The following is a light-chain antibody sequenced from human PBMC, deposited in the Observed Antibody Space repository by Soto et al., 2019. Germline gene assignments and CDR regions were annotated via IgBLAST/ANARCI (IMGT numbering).Light chain of an antibody. V-gene: IGKV1-9*01. CDR1: QGIRVN. CDR3: QQINDYPLT. Sequence: DIQLTQSPSFLSASVGDRITITCRASQGIRVNLAWYQQKPGKALKVLISAASSLQGGVPSRFSGSASGTEFTLTIICLQPEDFATYYCQQINDYPLTFGGGTKVEIK. J-gene: IGKJ4*01. CDR2: AAS.